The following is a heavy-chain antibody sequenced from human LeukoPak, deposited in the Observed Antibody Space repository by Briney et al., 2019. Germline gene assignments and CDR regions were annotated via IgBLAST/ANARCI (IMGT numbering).Heavy chain of an antibody. J-gene: IGHJ4*02. CDR1: GGSINSGDYY. CDR3: VGYSSSWGYFDY. D-gene: IGHD6-13*01. V-gene: IGHV4-34*01. Sequence: PSETLSLTCTVSGGSINSGDYYWSWIRQPPGKGLEWIGEINHSGSTNYNPSLKSRVTISVDTSKNQFSLKLSSVTAADTAVYYCVGYSSSWGYFDYWGQGTLVTVSS. CDR2: INHSGST.